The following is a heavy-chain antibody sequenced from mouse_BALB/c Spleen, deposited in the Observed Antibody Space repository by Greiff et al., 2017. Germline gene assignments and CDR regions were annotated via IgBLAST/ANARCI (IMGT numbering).Heavy chain of an antibody. CDR3: ARSNYGLDWYFDV. V-gene: IGHV1-18*01. CDR1: GYTFTDYN. D-gene: IGHD1-2*01. CDR2: INPNNGGT. J-gene: IGHJ1*01. Sequence: EVQVVESGPELVKPGASVKIPCKASGYTFTDYNMDWVKQSHGKSLEWIGDINPNNGGTIYNQKFKGKATLTVDKSSSTAYMELRSLTSEDTAVYYCARSNYGLDWYFDVWGAGTTVTVSS.